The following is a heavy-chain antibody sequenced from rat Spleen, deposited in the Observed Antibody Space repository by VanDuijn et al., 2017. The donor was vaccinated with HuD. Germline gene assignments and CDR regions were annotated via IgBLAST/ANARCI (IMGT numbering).Heavy chain of an antibody. CDR2: ISYDGSST. V-gene: IGHV5-7*01. CDR1: GFIFSNYY. Sequence: EVQLVESGGGLVQPGRSLKLSCAASGFIFSNYYMAWVRQAPTKGLEWVATISYDGSSTYYRDSVKGRFTISRDNAKSTLYLQMDSLRSEDTATYYCARSMMVHVMDAWGQGASVTVSS. J-gene: IGHJ4*01. D-gene: IGHD1-12*02. CDR3: ARSMMVHVMDA.